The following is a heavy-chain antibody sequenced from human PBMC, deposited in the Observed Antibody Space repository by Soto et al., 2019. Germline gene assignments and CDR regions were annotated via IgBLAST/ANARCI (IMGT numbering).Heavy chain of an antibody. D-gene: IGHD3-22*01. J-gene: IGHJ3*02. Sequence: QVQLQESGPGLVKPSETLSLTCTVSGGSISSYYWSWIRQLAGKGLERIGRIYTSGSTNYNPSLKSRVTMSVDTSKNQFSLKLSSVTAADTAVYYCARDYDSSGYQSDAFDIWGQGTMVTVSS. CDR2: IYTSGST. CDR1: GGSISSYY. V-gene: IGHV4-4*07. CDR3: ARDYDSSGYQSDAFDI.